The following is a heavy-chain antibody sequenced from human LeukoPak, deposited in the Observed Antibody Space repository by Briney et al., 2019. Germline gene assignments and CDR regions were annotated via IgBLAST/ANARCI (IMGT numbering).Heavy chain of an antibody. V-gene: IGHV1-46*01. CDR2: INPSGGST. Sequence: ASVKVSCKASGYTFTSYYMHWVRQAPGQGLEWMGIINPSGGSTSYAQKFQGRVTMTRDTSTSTVYMELSSLRSEDTAVYYCARVGGEGYGDYPGYFDLWGRGTLVTVSS. CDR3: ARVGGEGYGDYPGYFDL. CDR1: GYTFTSYY. D-gene: IGHD4-17*01. J-gene: IGHJ2*01.